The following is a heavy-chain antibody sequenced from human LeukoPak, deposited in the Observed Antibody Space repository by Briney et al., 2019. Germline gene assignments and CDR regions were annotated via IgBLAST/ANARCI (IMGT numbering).Heavy chain of an antibody. CDR2: VFHSGST. CDR3: ARDLYGSGTRFEY. V-gene: IGHV4-4*02. CDR1: GGSISNSNW. Sequence: SGTLSLTRSVSGGSISNSNWWSWVRQPPGKGLEWIGEVFHSGSTNYNPSLKSPGTVSVDQSKNQFSLKLDSVTAPDTAVYYCARDLYGSGTRFEYWGQGTLVSVS. D-gene: IGHD3-10*01. J-gene: IGHJ4*02.